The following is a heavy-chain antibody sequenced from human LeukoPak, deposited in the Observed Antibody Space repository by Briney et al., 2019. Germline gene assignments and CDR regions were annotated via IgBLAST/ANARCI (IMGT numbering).Heavy chain of an antibody. CDR3: ARVRVGADYYYYNMDV. CDR2: IIPIFGTA. V-gene: IGHV1-69*05. CDR1: GGTFSSYA. J-gene: IGHJ6*03. D-gene: IGHD1-26*01. Sequence: ASVKVSCKASGGTFSSYAIGWVRQAPGQGLEWMGGIIPIFGTANYAQKFQGRVTITTDESTSTAYMELSSLRSEDTAVYYCARVRVGADYYYYNMDVWGKGTTVTVSS.